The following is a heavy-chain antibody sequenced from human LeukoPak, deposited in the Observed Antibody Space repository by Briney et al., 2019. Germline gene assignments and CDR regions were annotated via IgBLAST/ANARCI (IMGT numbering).Heavy chain of an antibody. D-gene: IGHD1-26*01. Sequence: ASVKVSCKASGYTFTGYYMHWVRQAPGRGLEWMGWISPNSGGTNYAQKFQGRVTMTRDTSISTAYMELSSLRSDDTAVYYCARDPGLKGSYWYFDLWGRGTLVTVSS. CDR1: GYTFTGYY. J-gene: IGHJ2*01. V-gene: IGHV1-2*02. CDR3: ARDPGLKGSYWYFDL. CDR2: ISPNSGGT.